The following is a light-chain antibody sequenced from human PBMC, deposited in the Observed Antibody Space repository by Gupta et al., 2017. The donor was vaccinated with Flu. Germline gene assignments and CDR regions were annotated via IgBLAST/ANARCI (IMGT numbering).Light chain of an antibody. CDR3: QVWDSSSDHVV. J-gene: IGLJ2*01. Sequence: GQTARITCGGNNIGSKSVHWYQKKPGQAPVLVVSDDTDRPSGIPERFSGSNSGNTATLTISRVEAGDEADYYCQVWDSSSDHVVFGGGTKLTVL. CDR1: NIGSKS. V-gene: IGLV3-21*02. CDR2: DDT.